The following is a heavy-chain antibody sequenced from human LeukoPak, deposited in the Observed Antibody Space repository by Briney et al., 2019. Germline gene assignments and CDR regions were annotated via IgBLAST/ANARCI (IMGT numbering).Heavy chain of an antibody. D-gene: IGHD3-22*01. CDR2: ISAYNGNT. CDR1: GYTFTSYG. J-gene: IGHJ4*02. CDR3: ARDSYDSSGYELDY. V-gene: IGHV1-18*01. Sequence: ASVEVSCKASGYTFTSYGISWVRQAPGQGLEWMGWISAYNGNTNYAQKLQGRVTMTTDTSTSTAYMELRSLRSDDTAVYYCARDSYDSSGYELDYWGQGTLVTVSS.